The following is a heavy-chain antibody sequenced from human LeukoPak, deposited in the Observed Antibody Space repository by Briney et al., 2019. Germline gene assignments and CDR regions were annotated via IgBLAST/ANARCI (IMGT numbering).Heavy chain of an antibody. CDR1: GGSISSSSYY. CDR3: ARDPRVAVAVYYFDY. J-gene: IGHJ4*02. CDR2: IYYSGST. Sequence: PSETLSLTCTVSGGSISSSSYYWGWIRQPPGKGLEWIGSIYYSGSTYYNPSLKSRVTISVDTSKNQFSLKLSSVTAADTAVYYCARDPRVAVAVYYFDYWGQGTLVTVSS. V-gene: IGHV4-39*07. D-gene: IGHD6-19*01.